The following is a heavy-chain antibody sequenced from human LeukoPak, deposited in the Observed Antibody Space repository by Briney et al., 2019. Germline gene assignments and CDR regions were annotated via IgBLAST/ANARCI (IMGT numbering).Heavy chain of an antibody. Sequence: GGSLRLSCAASGFTVSSNYMSWVRQAPGKGLEWVSVIYSGGSTYYADSVQGRFTISRGNSKNTLYLQMNSLRAEDTAVYYCTRDLMDYDVSTGLHHYYMDVWGQGTTVTVSS. D-gene: IGHD3-9*01. CDR3: TRDLMDYDVSTGLHHYYMDV. CDR2: IYSGGST. CDR1: GFTVSSNY. J-gene: IGHJ6*02. V-gene: IGHV3-66*01.